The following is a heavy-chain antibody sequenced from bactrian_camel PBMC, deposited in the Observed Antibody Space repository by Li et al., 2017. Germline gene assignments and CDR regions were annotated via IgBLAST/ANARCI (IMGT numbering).Heavy chain of an antibody. V-gene: IGHV3S29*01. Sequence: QLVESGGGSVQDGGSLRLSCAASGYGGSRYCMGWFRQAPGKEREGVAAIAPATGSTYYDDSIKGRFTVSHVNSNNTLHLQMNNLKPEDTAVYYCAADLGWCGSAPLQRTFRNWGQGTQVTVS. J-gene: IGHJ4*01. CDR1: GYGGSRYC. CDR2: IAPATGST. D-gene: IGHD1*01. CDR3: AADLGWCGSAPLQRTFRN.